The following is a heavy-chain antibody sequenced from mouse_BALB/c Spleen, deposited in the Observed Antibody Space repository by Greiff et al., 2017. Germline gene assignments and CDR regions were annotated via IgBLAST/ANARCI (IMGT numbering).Heavy chain of an antibody. CDR3: ARNYYGSSHFDY. CDR2: ISSGGST. J-gene: IGHJ2*01. Sequence: EVQRVESGGGLVKPGGSLKLSCAASGFTFSSYAMSWVRQTPEKRLEWVASISSGGSTYYPDSVKGRFTISRDNARNILYLQMSSLRSEDTAMYYCARNYYGSSHFDYWGQGTTLTVSS. D-gene: IGHD1-1*01. V-gene: IGHV5-6-5*01. CDR1: GFTFSSYA.